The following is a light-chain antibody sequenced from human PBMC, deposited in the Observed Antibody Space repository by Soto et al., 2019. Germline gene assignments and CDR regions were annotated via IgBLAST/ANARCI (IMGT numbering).Light chain of an antibody. V-gene: IGLV2-14*01. Sequence: QSVLTQPASVSGSPGQSITISCTGTSSDVGGYNYVSWYQQHPGKAPKLMIYEVSNRPSGVSNRFSGSKSGNTASLTISGLQAEVEADYYCSAYTSSSTLYVFGTGTNGTVL. CDR3: SAYTSSSTLYV. J-gene: IGLJ1*01. CDR1: SSDVGGYNY. CDR2: EVS.